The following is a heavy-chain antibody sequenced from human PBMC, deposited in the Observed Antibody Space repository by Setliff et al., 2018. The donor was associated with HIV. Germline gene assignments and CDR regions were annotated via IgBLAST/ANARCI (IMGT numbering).Heavy chain of an antibody. D-gene: IGHD1-1*01. CDR2: IYATGST. CDR3: ARVRTGDRSFDF. Sequence: SETLSLTCTVSGGSMTGQYWSWIRQPPGKGLEWIGRIYATGSTDYNPSLKSRVTMSVDTSKMQFSLTVTSMTAADTAVYYCARVRTGDRSFDFWGQGTLVTVSS. V-gene: IGHV4-4*07. J-gene: IGHJ4*02. CDR1: GGSMTGQY.